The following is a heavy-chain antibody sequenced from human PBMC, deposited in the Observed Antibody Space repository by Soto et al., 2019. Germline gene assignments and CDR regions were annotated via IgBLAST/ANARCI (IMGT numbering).Heavy chain of an antibody. CDR3: ARTFDYYGMDV. V-gene: IGHV4-38-2*01. CDR2: IYHAWSV. D-gene: IGHD3-9*01. Sequence: PSETLSLTCAVSGYSIARGYYWAWIRQSQGKGLEWIGSIYHAWSVYYNPSLNSRVAVSLDSSNNHFSLKLASVTAADRAVYYCARTFDYYGMDVWGQGTLETVSS. CDR1: GYSIARGYY. J-gene: IGHJ6*02.